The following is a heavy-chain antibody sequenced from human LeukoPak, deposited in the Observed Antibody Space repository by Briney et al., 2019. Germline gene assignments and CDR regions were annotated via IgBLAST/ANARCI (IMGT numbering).Heavy chain of an antibody. CDR3: ARHCCSAPSKRVFDI. CDR1: GGSIISSDYH. CDR2: IFYSGNT. J-gene: IGHJ3*02. D-gene: IGHD2-15*01. Sequence: SETLSLTCTVSGGSIISSDYHWGWVRQPPGKGLEWVGTIFYSGNTDYNPSLRSRVTISVDTSNNQFSLRLGSVTAADTAVYHCARHCCSAPSKRVFDIWGQGTMVTVSS. V-gene: IGHV4-39*01.